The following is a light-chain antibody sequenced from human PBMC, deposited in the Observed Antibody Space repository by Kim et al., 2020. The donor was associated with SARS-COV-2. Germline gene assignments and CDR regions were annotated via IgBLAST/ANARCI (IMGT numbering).Light chain of an antibody. CDR1: QTVLHSSSNKNY. Sequence: ATINCKSSQTVLHSSSNKNYLAWYQQKPGHPPQLLIYWASARESGVPDRFSGSGSGTDFTLTISGLQAEDVAVYYCLQYYGIPRTFGQGTKVDIK. CDR3: LQYYGIPRT. CDR2: WAS. J-gene: IGKJ1*01. V-gene: IGKV4-1*01.